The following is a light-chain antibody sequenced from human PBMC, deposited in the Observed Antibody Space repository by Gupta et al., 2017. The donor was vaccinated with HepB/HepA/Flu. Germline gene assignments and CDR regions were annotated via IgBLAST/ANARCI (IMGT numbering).Light chain of an antibody. J-gene: IGKJ1*01. CDR1: QNTGYW. CDR2: KTS. V-gene: IGKV1-5*03. Sequence: DIQMTQSPSTLSASVGDRVTITCRASQNTGYWLAWFQQKPGKAPNLLISKTSTLESGVPSRFSGSRSGTELTLTISSLQPDDFATYYCQQYNNYPWTFGQGTKVEIK. CDR3: QQYNNYPWT.